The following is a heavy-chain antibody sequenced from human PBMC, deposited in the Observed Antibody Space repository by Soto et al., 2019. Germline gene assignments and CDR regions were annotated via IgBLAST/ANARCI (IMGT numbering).Heavy chain of an antibody. CDR1: GYTLTGYY. CDR3: ARVSHCSSTSCYPGGFDY. CDR2: INPNSGDT. D-gene: IGHD2-2*01. Sequence: ASVKVSCKASGYTLTGYYMHWVRQAPGQGLEWMGWINPNSGDTNDAQKFQGRVTMTRYTSISTAYMELSRLRSDDTAVYYCARVSHCSSTSCYPGGFDYWGQGTLVTVSS. J-gene: IGHJ4*02. V-gene: IGHV1-2*02.